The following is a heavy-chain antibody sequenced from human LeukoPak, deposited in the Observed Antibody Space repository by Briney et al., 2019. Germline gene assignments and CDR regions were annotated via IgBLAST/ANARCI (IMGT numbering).Heavy chain of an antibody. Sequence: SETLSLTCAVYGGSFSGYYWSWIRQPPGKGLEWIGEINHSGSTNYNPPLKSRVTISVDMSKNQFSLKLSSVTAADTAVYYCARGPPAKPGTGYYYGMDVWAKGPRSPSP. CDR2: INHSGST. J-gene: IGHJ6*02. CDR1: GGSFSGYY. D-gene: IGHD2-2*01. CDR3: ARGPPAKPGTGYYYGMDV. V-gene: IGHV4-34*01.